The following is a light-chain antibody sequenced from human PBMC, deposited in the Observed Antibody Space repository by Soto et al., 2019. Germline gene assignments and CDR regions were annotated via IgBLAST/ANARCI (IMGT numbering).Light chain of an antibody. CDR2: DVV. Sequence: QSALTQPRSVSGSPGQSVTISCTGTSSDVGGSNSVSWYQQYPGKAPKLIIYDVVQRPSGVPDRFSGFQFGNTASLTISGLQAEDEADYHCCSYVGRYTSVLFGGGTKLTVL. J-gene: IGLJ2*01. CDR3: CSYVGRYTSVL. V-gene: IGLV2-11*01. CDR1: SSDVGGSNS.